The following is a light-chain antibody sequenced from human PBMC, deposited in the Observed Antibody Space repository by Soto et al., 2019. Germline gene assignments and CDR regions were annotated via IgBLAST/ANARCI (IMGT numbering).Light chain of an antibody. CDR2: GVS. CDR3: QQYDSSRT. CDR1: QNVSTY. Sequence: EIVLTQSPATLSLSPGERVTLSCRASQNVSTYLAWYQQKPGQAPRLLIYGVSRRATGIPDRFSGSGSGTDFTLTISRLEPEAFAVYYCQQYDSSRTFGQGTKV. J-gene: IGKJ1*01. V-gene: IGKV3-20*01.